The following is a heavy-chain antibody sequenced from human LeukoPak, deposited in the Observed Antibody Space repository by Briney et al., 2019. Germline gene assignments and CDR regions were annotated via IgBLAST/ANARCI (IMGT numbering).Heavy chain of an antibody. CDR2: IYYSGST. CDR1: GGSFSGYY. J-gene: IGHJ4*02. V-gene: IGHV4-39*01. CDR3: ASLAVAGLSEGY. Sequence: SETLSLTCAVYGGSFSGYYWAWIRQPPGKGLEWIASIYYSGSTYYNPSLKSRVTISVDTSRNQFSLKLSSVTAADTAVYYCASLAVAGLSEGYWGQGTLVIVSS. D-gene: IGHD6-19*01.